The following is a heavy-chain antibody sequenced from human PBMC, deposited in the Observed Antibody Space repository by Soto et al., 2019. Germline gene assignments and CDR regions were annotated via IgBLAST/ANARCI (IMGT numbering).Heavy chain of an antibody. CDR1: GGSISTGGYS. V-gene: IGHV4-30-2*01. CDR2: IYHTGSA. CDR3: ARGVVTTLAHSFDL. Sequence: PSETLSLTCAVSGGSISTGGYSWSWIRQPPGKGLEYIGYIYHTGSAYYSPSLMSRVTISVDTSKNQFSLKLNSVTAADTAVYYCARGVVTTLAHSFDLWGRAPLASGSS. D-gene: IGHD3-22*01. J-gene: IGHJ4*02.